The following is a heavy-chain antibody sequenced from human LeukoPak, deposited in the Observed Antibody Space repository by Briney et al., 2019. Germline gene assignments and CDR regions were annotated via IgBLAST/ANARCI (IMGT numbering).Heavy chain of an antibody. CDR2: INPNSGGT. CDR3: ARSMDIVATITQGY. CDR1: GYTFTGYY. D-gene: IGHD5-12*01. Sequence: ASVKVSCKASGYTFTGYYMHWVRQAPGQGLEWMGWINPNSGGTNYAQKFRGRVTMTRDTSISTAYMELSRLRSDDTAVYYCARSMDIVATITQGYWGQGTLVTVSS. J-gene: IGHJ4*02. V-gene: IGHV1-2*02.